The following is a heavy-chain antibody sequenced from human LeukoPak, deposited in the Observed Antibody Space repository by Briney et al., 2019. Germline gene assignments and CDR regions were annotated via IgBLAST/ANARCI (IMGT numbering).Heavy chain of an antibody. Sequence: SETLSLTCAVSGGSISSGGYSWSWIRQPPGKGLEWIGYIYYSGSTYYNPSLKSRVTISVDTSKNQFSLKLSSVTAADTAVYYCARSLHHTPPVYFDYWGQGTLVTVSS. J-gene: IGHJ4*02. CDR2: IYYSGST. V-gene: IGHV4-30-4*07. CDR3: ARSLHHTPPVYFDY. D-gene: IGHD1-14*01. CDR1: GGSISSGGYS.